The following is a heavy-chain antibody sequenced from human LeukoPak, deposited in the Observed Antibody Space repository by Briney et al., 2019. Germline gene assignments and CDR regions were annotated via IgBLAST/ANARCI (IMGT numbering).Heavy chain of an antibody. Sequence: PGGSLRLSCAASGFTFSSYGMHWVRQAPGKGLEWVAFIRYDGSNKYYADSVKGRFTISRDNSKNTLYLQMNSLRAEDTAVYYCANRQGPITMVRGVIPVNWGQGTLVTVSS. D-gene: IGHD3-10*01. CDR1: GFTFSSYG. V-gene: IGHV3-30*02. CDR2: IRYDGSNK. CDR3: ANRQGPITMVRGVIPVN. J-gene: IGHJ4*02.